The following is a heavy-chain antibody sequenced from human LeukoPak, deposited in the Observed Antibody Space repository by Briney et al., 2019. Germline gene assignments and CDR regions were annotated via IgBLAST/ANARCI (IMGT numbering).Heavy chain of an antibody. CDR3: ARGGSYGDYNWFDP. V-gene: IGHV3-30-3*01. CDR2: ISYDGSNK. J-gene: IGHJ5*02. D-gene: IGHD4-17*01. Sequence: GGSLRLSCAASGFTFSSYAMHWVRQAPGKGLEWVAVISYDGSNKYYADSVKGRFTISRDNSKNTLYLQMNSLRAEDTAVYYCARGGSYGDYNWFDPWGQGTLVTVSS. CDR1: GFTFSSYA.